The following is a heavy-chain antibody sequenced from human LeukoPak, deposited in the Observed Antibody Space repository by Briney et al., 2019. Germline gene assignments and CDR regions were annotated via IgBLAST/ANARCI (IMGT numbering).Heavy chain of an antibody. J-gene: IGHJ4*02. D-gene: IGHD6-19*01. CDR1: GGSISSSSYY. Sequence: SETLSLTCTVSGGSISSSSYYWSWIRQPPGKGREWIGEINHSGSTNYNPSLKSRVTILVDTSKNQFSLKLSSVTAADTAVYYCAGSIAVAVLFDYWGQGTLVTVSS. V-gene: IGHV4-39*07. CDR3: AGSIAVAVLFDY. CDR2: INHSGST.